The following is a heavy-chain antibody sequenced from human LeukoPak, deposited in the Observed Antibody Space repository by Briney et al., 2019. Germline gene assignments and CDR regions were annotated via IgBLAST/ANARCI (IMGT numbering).Heavy chain of an antibody. CDR1: GGSISSASYS. CDR3: ARVEMATVFDS. D-gene: IGHD5-24*01. CDR2: IYYSGSA. V-gene: IGHV4-30-4*07. Sequence: PSETLSLTCAVSGGSISSASYSWSWIRQPPGRGLEWIGYIYYSGSAYYNPSLKSRFTMSVDTSKNQFSLKLSSVTAADTAVYYCARVEMATVFDSWGQGTLVTVSS. J-gene: IGHJ4*02.